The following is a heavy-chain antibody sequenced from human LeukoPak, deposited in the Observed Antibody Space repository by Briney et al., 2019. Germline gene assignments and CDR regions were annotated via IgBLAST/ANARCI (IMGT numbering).Heavy chain of an antibody. Sequence: GRSLRLSCAASGFTFSSYGMHWVRQAPGKGLEWVAFIRYDGSNKYYADSVKGRFTISRDNSKNTLYLQMNSLRAEDTAVYYCAKDMHYYDSSGYSPLDYWGQGTLVTVSS. CDR1: GFTFSSYG. D-gene: IGHD3-22*01. J-gene: IGHJ4*02. V-gene: IGHV3-30*02. CDR2: IRYDGSNK. CDR3: AKDMHYYDSSGYSPLDY.